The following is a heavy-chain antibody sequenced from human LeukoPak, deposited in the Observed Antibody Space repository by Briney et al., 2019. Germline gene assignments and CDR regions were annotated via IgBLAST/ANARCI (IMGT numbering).Heavy chain of an antibody. CDR2: INPSGGST. CDR3: ARGRGITIFGVVIRPPYYYYYMDV. V-gene: IGHV1-46*01. Sequence: ASVKVSCKASGYTFTSYYMHWVRQAPGQGLEWMGIINPSGGSTSYAQKFQGRVTITRNTSISTAYMELSSLRSEDTAVYYCARGRGITIFGVVIRPPYYYYYMDVWGKGTTVTVSS. J-gene: IGHJ6*03. D-gene: IGHD3-3*01. CDR1: GYTFTSYY.